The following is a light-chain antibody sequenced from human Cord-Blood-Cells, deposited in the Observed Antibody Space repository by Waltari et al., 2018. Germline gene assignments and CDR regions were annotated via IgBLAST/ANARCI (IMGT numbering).Light chain of an antibody. Sequence: DIQMTQSPSSLSPSVGARVTITCRASQSISSYLNWYQQKPGKALKLLIYAASSLQSGVPSRFSGSGSGTDFTLTISSLQPEDFATYYCQQSYSTPITFGQRTRLEIK. J-gene: IGKJ5*01. V-gene: IGKV1-39*01. CDR3: QQSYSTPIT. CDR2: AAS. CDR1: QSISSY.